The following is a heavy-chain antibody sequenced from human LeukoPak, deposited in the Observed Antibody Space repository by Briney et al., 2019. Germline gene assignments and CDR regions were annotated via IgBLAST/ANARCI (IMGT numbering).Heavy chain of an antibody. Sequence: GGSLRLSCAASGFTLAALWMSWVRQAPGKGLEWVANIKQDGSDKYYLESVKGRFTISRDNAKNSLYLQMNSLRAEDTALYYCARLSDTEGSSTSYRASDIWGQGTMVTVSS. CDR3: ARLSDTEGSSTSYRASDI. J-gene: IGHJ3*02. CDR1: GFTLAALW. V-gene: IGHV3-7*01. D-gene: IGHD2-2*01. CDR2: IKQDGSDK.